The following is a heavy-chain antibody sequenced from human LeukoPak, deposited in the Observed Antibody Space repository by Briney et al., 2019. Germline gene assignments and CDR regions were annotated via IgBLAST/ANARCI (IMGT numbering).Heavy chain of an antibody. CDR3: ARGLDGNSIWYFDL. CDR1: GFIFNTYD. CDR2: ISASSSYK. Sequence: GGSLRLSCAASGFIFNTYDMNWVRQAPGKGLEWVSFISASSSYKYYVDSVKGRFAISRDNAKNSLYLQMNSLRVEDTAVYYCARGLDGNSIWYFDLWGRGTLVTVSS. V-gene: IGHV3-21*01. J-gene: IGHJ2*01. D-gene: IGHD4-23*01.